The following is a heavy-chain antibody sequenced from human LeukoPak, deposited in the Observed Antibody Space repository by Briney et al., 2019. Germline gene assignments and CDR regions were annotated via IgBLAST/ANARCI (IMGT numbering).Heavy chain of an antibody. J-gene: IGHJ4*02. V-gene: IGHV5-51*01. CDR2: MYPGDSDI. D-gene: IGHD6-19*01. Sequence: GESLKISCKASGYNFASYWIGWVRQMPGKGLEWMGIMYPGDSDIAYSPSFQGQVTISADKSITTAYLQWSSLKASDTAMYYCATSRRSGWHFDYWGQGTLVTVSS. CDR1: GYNFASYW. CDR3: ATSRRSGWHFDY.